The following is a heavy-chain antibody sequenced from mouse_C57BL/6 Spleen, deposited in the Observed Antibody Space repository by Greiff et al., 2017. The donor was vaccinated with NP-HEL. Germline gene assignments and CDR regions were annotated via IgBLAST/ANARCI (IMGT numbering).Heavy chain of an antibody. D-gene: IGHD3-2*02. CDR1: GYTFTSYW. J-gene: IGHJ3*01. CDR2: IYPSDSET. Sequence: QVQLQQPGAELVRPGSSVKLSCKASGYTFTSYWMDWVKQRPGQGLEWIGNIYPSDSETHYNQKFKDKATLTVDKSSSTAYMQLSSLKSEDSAVYYCAREEVDSSGYVGFAYWGQGTLVTVSA. V-gene: IGHV1-61*01. CDR3: AREEVDSSGYVGFAY.